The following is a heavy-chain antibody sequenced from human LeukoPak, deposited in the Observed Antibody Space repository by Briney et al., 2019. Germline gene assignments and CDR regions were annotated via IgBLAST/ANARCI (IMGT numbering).Heavy chain of an antibody. CDR3: AKFRFMYRLGYYYDSSGSRDY. CDR2: IKSKTDGGTT. V-gene: IGHV3-15*01. J-gene: IGHJ4*02. CDR1: GFTFSNAW. D-gene: IGHD3-22*01. Sequence: GGSLRLSCAASGFTFSNAWMSWVRQAPGKGLEWVGRIKSKTDGGTTDYAAPVKGRFTISRDNSKNTLYLQMNSLRAEDTAVYYCAKFRFMYRLGYYYDSSGSRDYWGQGTLVTVSS.